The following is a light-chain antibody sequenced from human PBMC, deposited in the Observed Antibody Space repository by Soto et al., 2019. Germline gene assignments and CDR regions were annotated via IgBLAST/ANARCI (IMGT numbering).Light chain of an antibody. J-gene: IGKJ5*01. Sequence: DIQMTQSPSSLSASVGDRITITCRASQSISIYVNWYQQIPEKAPKILIYAASNMQSGVPSRFSGGGSGTDFALTISTLQPEDFGTYYCQQSYRAVSCGQGPRLEN. V-gene: IGKV1-39*01. CDR3: QQSYRAVS. CDR1: QSISIY. CDR2: AAS.